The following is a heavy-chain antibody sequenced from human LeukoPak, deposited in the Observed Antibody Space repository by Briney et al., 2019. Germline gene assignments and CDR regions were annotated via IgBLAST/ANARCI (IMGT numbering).Heavy chain of an antibody. CDR3: WAYCGGGGCAGPTRYNWFDP. D-gene: IGHD2-15*01. V-gene: IGHV4-39*07. J-gene: IGHJ5*02. CDR2: IYYSGTT. CDR1: GHSISNSRHY. Sequence: SATLSLTCTVSGHSISNSRHYWGWIRQSPGKGLEWIGTIYYSGTTYYNPSLKSRITISVDTAKNQFSLSLSSVTAADTARYYCWAYCGGGGCAGPTRYNWFDPWGQGTLVTVSS.